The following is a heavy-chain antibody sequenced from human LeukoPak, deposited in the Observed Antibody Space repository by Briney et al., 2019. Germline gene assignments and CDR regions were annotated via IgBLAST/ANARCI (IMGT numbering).Heavy chain of an antibody. V-gene: IGHV3-48*03. CDR2: ITSSGSTM. CDR1: GFTFSSYE. J-gene: IGHJ4*02. Sequence: PGGSLRLSCAASGFTFSSYEMNWVRQAPGKGLEWVSCITSSGSTMYYADSVKGRFTISRDNAKNSLYLQMNSLRAEDTAVYYCARESWGFDYWGQGTLVTVS. D-gene: IGHD7-27*01. CDR3: ARESWGFDY.